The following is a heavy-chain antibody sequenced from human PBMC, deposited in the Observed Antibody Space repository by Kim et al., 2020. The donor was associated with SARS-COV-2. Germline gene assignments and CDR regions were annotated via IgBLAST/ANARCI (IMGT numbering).Heavy chain of an antibody. J-gene: IGHJ6*02. Sequence: GGSLRLSCAASGFTFSNAWMSWVRQAPGKGLEWVGRIKSKTDSGTTDYAAPVKGRFTISRDDSKNTLYLQMNSLKTEDTAVYYCTTDLLRFLAWLPQYYGMDVGGQGTTVTVSS. CDR2: IKSKTDSGTT. D-gene: IGHD3-3*01. V-gene: IGHV3-15*01. CDR1: GFTFSNAW. CDR3: TTDLLRFLAWLPQYYGMDV.